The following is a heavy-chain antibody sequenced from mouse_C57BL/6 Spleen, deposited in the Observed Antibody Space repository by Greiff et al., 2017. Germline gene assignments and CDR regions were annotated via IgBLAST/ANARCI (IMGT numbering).Heavy chain of an antibody. Sequence: VQLQQSGPVLVKPGASVKMSCKASGYTFTDYYMNWVKQSHGKSLEWIGVINPYNGGTSYNQKFKGKATLTVDKSSSTAYMELNSLTSEDSAVYYCARERDYDGAMDYWGQGTSVTVSS. D-gene: IGHD2-4*01. V-gene: IGHV1-19*01. J-gene: IGHJ4*01. CDR2: INPYNGGT. CDR3: ARERDYDGAMDY. CDR1: GYTFTDYY.